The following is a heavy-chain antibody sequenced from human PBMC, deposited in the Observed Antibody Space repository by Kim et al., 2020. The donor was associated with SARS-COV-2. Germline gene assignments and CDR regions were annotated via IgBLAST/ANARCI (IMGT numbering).Heavy chain of an antibody. Sequence: SQTLSLTCAISGDSVSSNSAAWNWIRQSPSRGLEWLGRTYYRSKWYNDYAVSVKSRITINPDTSKNQFSLQLNSVTPEDTAVYYCARESKRFYYGSGSYYQLFDYWGQGTLVTVSS. CDR2: TYYRSKWYN. V-gene: IGHV6-1*01. CDR3: ARESKRFYYGSGSYYQLFDY. D-gene: IGHD3-10*01. CDR1: GDSVSSNSAA. J-gene: IGHJ4*02.